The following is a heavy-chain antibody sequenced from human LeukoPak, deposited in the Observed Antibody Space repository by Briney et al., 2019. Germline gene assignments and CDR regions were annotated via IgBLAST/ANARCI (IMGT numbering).Heavy chain of an antibody. J-gene: IGHJ4*02. CDR1: GFTFSNYA. CDR3: ARVYLERLTAGYFDH. CDR2: ISSSSSYI. D-gene: IGHD2-8*01. Sequence: PGGSLRLSCAASGFTFSNYAINWVRQAPGKWLEWVLSISSSSSYIYYADSVKGRFTISRDNSKSTLYLQMSSLRDDDSAAYFCARVYLERLTAGYFDHWGQGTQVTVSP. V-gene: IGHV3-21*01.